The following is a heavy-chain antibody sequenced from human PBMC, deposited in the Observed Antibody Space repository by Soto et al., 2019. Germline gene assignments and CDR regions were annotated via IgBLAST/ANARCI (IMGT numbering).Heavy chain of an antibody. V-gene: IGHV4-61*01. Sequence: QVQLQESGPGLVKPSETLSLTCTVSGDSVSSGSDYWSWIRQPPGKGLEWIGYIYYSGSTNYNPSLKSRLTISVNTSTNQFSLKLSSVTAADTAVYYCARVKSRGWARYYFDYWGQGIMVTVSS. D-gene: IGHD6-19*01. CDR3: ARVKSRGWARYYFDY. CDR1: GDSVSSGSDY. CDR2: IYYSGST. J-gene: IGHJ4*02.